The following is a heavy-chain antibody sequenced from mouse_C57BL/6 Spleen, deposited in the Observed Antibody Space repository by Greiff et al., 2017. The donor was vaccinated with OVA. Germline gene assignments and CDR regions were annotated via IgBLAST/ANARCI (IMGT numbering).Heavy chain of an antibody. V-gene: IGHV1-52*01. CDR1: GYTFTSYW. CDR2: IDPSDSET. CDR3: ARDGYYYFDY. Sequence: QVQLQQPGAELVRPGSSVKLSCKASGYTFTSYWMHWVKQRPIQGLEWIGNIDPSDSETHYNQKFKDKATLTVDKSSITAYMQLSSLTSEDSAVYYCARDGYYYFDYWGQGTTLTVSS. D-gene: IGHD2-3*01. J-gene: IGHJ2*01.